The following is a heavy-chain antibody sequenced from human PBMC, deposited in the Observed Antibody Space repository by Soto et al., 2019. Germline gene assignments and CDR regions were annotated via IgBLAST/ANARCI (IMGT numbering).Heavy chain of an antibody. CDR3: TIVRVADSALDH. J-gene: IGHJ4*02. V-gene: IGHV3-30*02. CDR1: GFILSNNG. Sequence: GGSLRLSCVGSGFILSNNGMHWVRQTPGKGLEWVAFMSYDGSDTFYADSVKGRFTISRDNSKNTLFLHMSNLRAEDTAMYYCTIVRVADSALDHWGQGTLVTVSS. CDR2: MSYDGSDT. D-gene: IGHD3-10*02.